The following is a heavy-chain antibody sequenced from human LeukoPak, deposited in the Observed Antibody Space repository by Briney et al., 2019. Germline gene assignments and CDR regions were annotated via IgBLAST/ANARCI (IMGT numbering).Heavy chain of an antibody. V-gene: IGHV4-38-2*02. CDR2: IYHSGST. D-gene: IGHD3-10*01. CDR3: ARPAGDSYFDY. J-gene: IGHJ4*02. CDR1: GYSISSGYY. Sequence: SETLSLTCTVSGYSISSGYYWGWIRQPPGKGLEWIGSIYHSGSTYYDPSLKSRVTISVDTSKNQFSLKLSSVTAADTAVYYCARPAGDSYFDYWGQGTLVTVSS.